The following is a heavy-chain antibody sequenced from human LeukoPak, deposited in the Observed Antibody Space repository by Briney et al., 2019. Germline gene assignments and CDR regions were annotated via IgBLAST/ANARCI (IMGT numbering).Heavy chain of an antibody. V-gene: IGHV3-15*01. Sequence: GGSLRLSCAASGFTFSNAWMSWVRQAPGKGLEWVGRIKSKTDGGTTDYAAPVKGRFTISRDDSKNTLYLQMNSLKTEDTAVYYCTTVDFGGYDIVDYWGQGTLVTVSS. CDR3: TTVDFGGYDIVDY. D-gene: IGHD5-12*01. J-gene: IGHJ4*02. CDR1: GFTFSNAW. CDR2: IKSKTDGGTT.